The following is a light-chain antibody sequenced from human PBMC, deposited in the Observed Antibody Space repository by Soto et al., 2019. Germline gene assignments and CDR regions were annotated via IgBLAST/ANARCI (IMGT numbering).Light chain of an antibody. CDR3: QQYNNWPPLT. CDR2: DAS. J-gene: IGKJ4*01. CDR1: QSVSSS. Sequence: EIVMTQSPATLSVSPGDRTTLSCRASQSVSSSLAWYQQIPGQAPRLPIYDASTRATGIPARFGGSGSGTEFTLTISSLQSEDLAVYYCQQYNNWPPLTFGGGTKVDIK. V-gene: IGKV3-15*01.